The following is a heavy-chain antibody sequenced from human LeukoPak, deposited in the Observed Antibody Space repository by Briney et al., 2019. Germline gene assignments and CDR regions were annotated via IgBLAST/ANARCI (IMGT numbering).Heavy chain of an antibody. CDR1: GYTFTSYG. J-gene: IGHJ5*02. CDR3: ARSYGSGSYYNGNWFDP. Sequence: GASVKVSCKASGYTFTSYGISWVRQAPGQGLEWMGWISAYNGNTNYAQKLQGRVTMTTDTSTSTAYMELRSLRSDDTAVYYCARSYGSGSYYNGNWFDPWGQGTLVTVSS. D-gene: IGHD3-10*01. V-gene: IGHV1-18*01. CDR2: ISAYNGNT.